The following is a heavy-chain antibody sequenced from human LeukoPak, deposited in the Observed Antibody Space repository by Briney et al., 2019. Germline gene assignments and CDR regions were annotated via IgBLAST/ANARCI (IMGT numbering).Heavy chain of an antibody. Sequence: SETLSLTCAAYGGSFSGYYWSWIRQPPGKGLEWIGEINHSGSTNYNPSLKSRVTISVDTSKNQFSLKLSSVTAADTAVYYCARRAKKPGYCSGGSCYSERYFDLWGRGTLVTVSS. CDR2: INHSGST. J-gene: IGHJ2*01. D-gene: IGHD2-15*01. CDR1: GGSFSGYY. CDR3: ARRAKKPGYCSGGSCYSERYFDL. V-gene: IGHV4-34*01.